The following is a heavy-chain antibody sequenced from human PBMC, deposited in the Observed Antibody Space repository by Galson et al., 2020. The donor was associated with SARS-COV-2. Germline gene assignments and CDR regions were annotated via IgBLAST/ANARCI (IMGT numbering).Heavy chain of an antibody. D-gene: IGHD6-13*01. Sequence: SETLSLTCTVSGGSISSHYWSWIRQPPGKGLDWIGYIYYSGTTNCNPSLKSRVTISVDTSKNQFSLKLRSVTAADTAVYYCARRYSSSWYFFDYWGQGTLVTVSS. V-gene: IGHV4-59*11. J-gene: IGHJ4*02. CDR2: IYYSGTT. CDR3: ARRYSSSWYFFDY. CDR1: GGSISSHY.